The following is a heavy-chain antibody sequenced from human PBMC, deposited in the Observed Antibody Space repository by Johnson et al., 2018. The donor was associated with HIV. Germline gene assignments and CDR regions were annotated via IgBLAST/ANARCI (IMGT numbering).Heavy chain of an antibody. CDR2: TNNDGSRT. J-gene: IGHJ3*02. D-gene: IGHD6-13*01. V-gene: IGHV3-74*03. Sequence: VQLVESGGGLVQPGGSLRLSCAASGLSFSRSWMHWVRQAPGKGLVWVSRTNNDGSRTTYADSVRGRFTISRDNAKYTLYLQMNSLRAEDTAVYYCARADSSSSPWMGLDIWGQGTMVTVSS. CDR1: GLSFSRSW. CDR3: ARADSSSSPWMGLDI.